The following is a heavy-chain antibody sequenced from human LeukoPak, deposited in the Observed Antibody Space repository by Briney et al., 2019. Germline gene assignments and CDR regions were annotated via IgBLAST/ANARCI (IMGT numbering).Heavy chain of an antibody. V-gene: IGHV1-18*01. CDR1: GYTFNSYG. CDR2: ISAYNGNT. J-gene: IGHJ6*03. CDR3: ASAVPAGIYYYYMDV. Sequence: VASVKVSCKASGYTFNSYGISWVRQAPGQGLEWMGWISAYNGNTNYAQKLQGRVTMTTDTSTSTAYMELSSLRSEDTAVYYCASAVPAGIYYYYMDVWGKGTTVTISS. D-gene: IGHD2-2*01.